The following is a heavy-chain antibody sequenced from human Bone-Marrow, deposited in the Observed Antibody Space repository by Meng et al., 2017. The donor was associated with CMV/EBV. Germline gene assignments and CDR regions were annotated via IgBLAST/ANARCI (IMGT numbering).Heavy chain of an antibody. J-gene: IGHJ4*02. V-gene: IGHV3-53*01. CDR1: GFPVSSNY. D-gene: IGHD3-3*01. Sequence: GESLKISCAASGFPVSSNYMSWVRQAPGKGLEWVSVIYSGDSTYYADSVKGRFTISRDNSKNTLYLQMNSLRAEDTAVYYCARMYYDFWSGSREFDDWGQGTLVTVSS. CDR3: ARMYYDFWSGSREFDD. CDR2: IYSGDST.